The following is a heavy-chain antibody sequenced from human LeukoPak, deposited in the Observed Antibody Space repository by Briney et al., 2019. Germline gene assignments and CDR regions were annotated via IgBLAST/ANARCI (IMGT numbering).Heavy chain of an antibody. CDR1: GFTFSSYW. CDR3: ARPDGSGSYYYYYGMDV. Sequence: GGSLRLSCAASGFTFSSYWMSWVRQAPGKGLEWVANIKQDGSEKYYVDSVKGRFTISRDNAKNSLYLQMNSLRAEDTAVYYCARPDGSGSYYYYYGMDVWGQGTTVTVSS. V-gene: IGHV3-7*01. CDR2: IKQDGSEK. D-gene: IGHD3-10*01. J-gene: IGHJ6*02.